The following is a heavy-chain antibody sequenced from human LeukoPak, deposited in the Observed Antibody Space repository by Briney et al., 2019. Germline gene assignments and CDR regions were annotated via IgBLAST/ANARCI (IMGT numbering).Heavy chain of an antibody. D-gene: IGHD3-22*01. CDR1: GFTFTSSA. J-gene: IGHJ3*02. CDR2: IVVGSGNT. V-gene: IGHV1-58*02. CDR3: AADSITMSPNAFDI. Sequence: ASVKVSCKASGFTFTSSAMQWARQARGQRLEWIGWIVVGSGNTNYAQKFQERVTITRDMSTSTAYMELSSLRSEDTAVYYCAADSITMSPNAFDIWGQGTMVTVSS.